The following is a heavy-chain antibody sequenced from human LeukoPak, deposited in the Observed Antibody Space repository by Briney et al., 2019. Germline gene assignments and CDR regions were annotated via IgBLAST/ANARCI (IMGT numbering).Heavy chain of an antibody. V-gene: IGHV3-48*03. D-gene: IGHD2-8*01. CDR2: ISSSGSPL. CDR1: EFTIRSYE. Sequence: GGTLRLSCTASEFTIRSYEMNWVRQAPGTGMEWDSFISSSGSPLDYTDYVKGRFTISRDNAKNSLYLQMNRLRAEDTAVYYCEGYCSNGVCVPFDFWGQGTQVTVSS. CDR3: EGYCSNGVCVPFDF. J-gene: IGHJ4*02.